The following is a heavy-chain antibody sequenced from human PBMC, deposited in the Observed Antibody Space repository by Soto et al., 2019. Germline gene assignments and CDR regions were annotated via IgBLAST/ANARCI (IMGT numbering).Heavy chain of an antibody. CDR1: GESFSGYY. D-gene: IGHD3-22*01. V-gene: IGHV4-34*01. CDR2: INHSGST. CDR3: ARDYRGYYDSSGYYVTKLDY. J-gene: IGHJ4*02. Sequence: PSETLSLTCAVYGESFSGYYWSWIRQPPGKGLEWIGEINHSGSTNYNPSLKSRVTISVDTSKNQFSLKLSSVTAADTAVYYCARDYRGYYDSSGYYVTKLDYWGQGTLVTVSS.